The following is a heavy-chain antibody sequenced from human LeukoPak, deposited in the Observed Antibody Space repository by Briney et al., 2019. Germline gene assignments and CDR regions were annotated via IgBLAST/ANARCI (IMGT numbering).Heavy chain of an antibody. D-gene: IGHD4-17*01. Sequence: SGGSLRLSCEGFGLTFSRDWMSWVRQAPGKGLEWVANIKQDGGETYYVDSVKGRFTISRDNAQNTLYLQMNSVRAEDTAVYYCVGEMGLRDYLDGWGPGSLVTVSS. V-gene: IGHV3-7*01. CDR2: IKQDGGET. CDR3: VGEMGLRDYLDG. J-gene: IGHJ4*02. CDR1: GLTFSRDW.